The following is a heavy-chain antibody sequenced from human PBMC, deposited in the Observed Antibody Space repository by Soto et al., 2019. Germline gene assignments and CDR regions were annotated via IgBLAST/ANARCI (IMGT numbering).Heavy chain of an antibody. CDR3: AREKRGIAFGGVVGLNWFDP. CDR2: IYYSGST. J-gene: IGHJ5*02. V-gene: IGHV4-31*03. Sequence: TSETLSLTCTVSGASISSGAYYWSWIRQHPGKGLEWIGYIYYSGSTYYNPSLKSRLTISVDTSKNQFSLKLSSVTAADTAVYYCAREKRGIAFGGVVGLNWFDPWGQGTLVTVYS. CDR1: GASISSGAYY. D-gene: IGHD3-16*02.